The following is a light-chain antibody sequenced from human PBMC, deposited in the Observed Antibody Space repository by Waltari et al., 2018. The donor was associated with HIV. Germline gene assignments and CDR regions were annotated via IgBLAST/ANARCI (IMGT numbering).Light chain of an antibody. J-gene: IGLJ1*01. CDR1: TSTIGKNY. CDR2: END. Sequence: QSILTRPPSVSAAPGHNVTISCSGTTSTIGKNYVSWYHNLPGKPPKLLIFENDKRPAEIPDRCCGLKSGTSATLGIIGLQPGDEADYCCGTWDSSLSAYVFTTGTKVTV. CDR3: GTWDSSLSAYV. V-gene: IGLV1-51*02.